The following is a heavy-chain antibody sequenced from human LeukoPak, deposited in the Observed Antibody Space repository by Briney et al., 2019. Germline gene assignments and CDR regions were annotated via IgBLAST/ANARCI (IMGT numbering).Heavy chain of an antibody. J-gene: IGHJ4*02. CDR3: ATLRVATPYYFDY. V-gene: IGHV4-30-4*08. Sequence: SQTLSLTCTVSGGSISSGDYYWSWIRQPPGKGLEWIGYIYYSGSTYYNPSLKSRVTISVDTSKNQFSLKLSSVTAADTAVYCCATLRVATPYYFDYWRQGTLVTVSS. CDR1: GGSISSGDYY. CDR2: IYYSGST. D-gene: IGHD5-12*01.